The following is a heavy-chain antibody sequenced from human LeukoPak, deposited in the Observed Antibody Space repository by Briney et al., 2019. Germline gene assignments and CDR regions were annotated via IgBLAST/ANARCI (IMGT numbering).Heavy chain of an antibody. D-gene: IGHD2-2*01. CDR3: AKVYCSSTSCLPI. CDR1: GFNFSSYG. V-gene: IGHV3-30*02. CDR2: IWYGGSNK. J-gene: IGHJ4*02. Sequence: GGSLRLSCAASGFNFSSYGMHWVRQAPGKGLEWVAVIWYGGSNKYYADSVKGRFTISRDNSKNTLYLQMNSLRAEDTAVYYCAKVYCSSTSCLPIWGQGTLVTVSS.